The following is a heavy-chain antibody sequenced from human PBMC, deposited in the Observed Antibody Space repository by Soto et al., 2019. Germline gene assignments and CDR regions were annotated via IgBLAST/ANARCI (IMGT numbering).Heavy chain of an antibody. CDR3: ARVLGGLGLTMIVVVIRPSDAFDI. D-gene: IGHD3-22*01. J-gene: IGHJ3*02. CDR2: ISAYNGNT. CDR1: GYTFTSYG. Sequence: ASVKVSCKASGYTFTSYGISWVRQAPGQGLEWMGWISAYNGNTNYAQKLQGRVTMTKDTSTSTAYMELRSMRSDDTAVYYCARVLGGLGLTMIVVVIRPSDAFDIWGQGTMVTVSS. V-gene: IGHV1-18*01.